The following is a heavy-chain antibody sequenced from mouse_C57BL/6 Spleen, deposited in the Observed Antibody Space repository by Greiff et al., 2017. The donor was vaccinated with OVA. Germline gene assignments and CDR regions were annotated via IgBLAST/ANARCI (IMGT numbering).Heavy chain of an antibody. J-gene: IGHJ4*01. V-gene: IGHV1-18*01. CDR1: GYTFTDYN. Sequence: VQLKESGPELVKPGASVKIPCKASGYTFTDYNMDWVKQSHGKSLEWIGDINPNNGGTIYNQKFKGKATLTVDKSSSTAYMELRSLTSEDTAVYYCARYNYGNYDYAMDYWGQGTSVTVSS. D-gene: IGHD2-1*01. CDR3: ARYNYGNYDYAMDY. CDR2: INPNNGGT.